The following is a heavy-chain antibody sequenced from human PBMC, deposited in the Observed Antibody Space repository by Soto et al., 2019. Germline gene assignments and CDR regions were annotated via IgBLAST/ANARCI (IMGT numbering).Heavy chain of an antibody. D-gene: IGHD6-19*01. CDR1: GGSVSSGSYY. CDR2: IYYSGST. J-gene: IGHJ4*02. Sequence: QVQLQESGPGLVKPSETLSLTCTVSGGSVSSGSYYWSWIRQPPGKGLEWIGYIYYSGSTNYNPTLESRVTISVDTSKNQFSLKLSSVTAADTAVYYCARVVEVGVAGNYSFDYWGQGTLVTVSS. V-gene: IGHV4-61*01. CDR3: ARVVEVGVAGNYSFDY.